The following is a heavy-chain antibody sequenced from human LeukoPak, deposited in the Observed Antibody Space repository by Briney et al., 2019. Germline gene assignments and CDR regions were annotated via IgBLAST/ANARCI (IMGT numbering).Heavy chain of an antibody. Sequence: GGSLRLSCAASGFTFSSFWMSWIRQAPGKGLEWVANIKEDGREKYYADSVKGRFTISRDNSKNTLYLQMNSLRAEDTAVYYCAMGDGYNIPFDYWGQGTLVTVSS. CDR2: IKEDGREK. V-gene: IGHV3-7*01. CDR3: AMGDGYNIPFDY. CDR1: GFTFSSFW. D-gene: IGHD5-24*01. J-gene: IGHJ4*02.